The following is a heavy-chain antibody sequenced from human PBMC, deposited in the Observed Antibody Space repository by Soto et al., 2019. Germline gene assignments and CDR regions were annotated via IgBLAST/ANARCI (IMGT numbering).Heavy chain of an antibody. D-gene: IGHD6-13*01. CDR3: ARESSSWFNWFDP. CDR2: INSDGSST. Sequence: GGSLRLSCAASGFTFSSYWMHWVRQAPGKGLVWVSRINSDGSSTSYADSVKGRFTISRDNAKNTLYLQMNSLRAEDTAVYYCARESSSWFNWFDPWGQGTLVTVSS. CDR1: GFTFSSYW. J-gene: IGHJ5*02. V-gene: IGHV3-74*01.